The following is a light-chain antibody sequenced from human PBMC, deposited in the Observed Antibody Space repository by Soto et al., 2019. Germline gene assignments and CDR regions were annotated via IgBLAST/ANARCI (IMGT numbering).Light chain of an antibody. V-gene: IGLV1-40*01. CDR3: QYYDSSLSHVV. CDR2: GDN. CDR1: SSNIGSYYD. J-gene: IGLJ2*01. Sequence: QSVLTQPPSVSGAPGQRVTIPCTGSSSNIGSYYDVHWYQQLPGTVPKLLIYGDNNRPSGVPDRFSGSKSGTSASLAITGLQAEDDADYYCQYYDSSLSHVVFGGGTKLTVL.